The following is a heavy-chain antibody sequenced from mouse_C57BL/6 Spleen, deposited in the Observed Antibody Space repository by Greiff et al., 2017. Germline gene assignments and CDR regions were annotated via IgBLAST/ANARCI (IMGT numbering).Heavy chain of an antibody. D-gene: IGHD4-1*01. V-gene: IGHV10-1*01. J-gene: IGHJ2*01. CDR1: GFSFNTYA. Sequence: EVQGVESGGGLVQPKGSLKLSCAASGFSFNTYAMNWVRQAPGKGLEWVARIRSKSNNYATYYADSVKDRFTISRDDSESMLYLQMNNLKTEDTAMYYCVRQGENWAIFDYWGQGTTLTVSS. CDR3: VRQGENWAIFDY. CDR2: IRSKSNNYAT.